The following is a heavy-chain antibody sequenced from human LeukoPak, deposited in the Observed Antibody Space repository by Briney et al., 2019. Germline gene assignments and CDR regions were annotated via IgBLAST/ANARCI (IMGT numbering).Heavy chain of an antibody. CDR2: MFTSGST. CDR1: GGSISSFY. V-gene: IGHV4-4*07. J-gene: IGHJ5*02. Sequence: SETLSLTCTVSGGSISSFYWNWLRQPAGKGLEWIGRMFTSGSTNYNPSLTSRVTMSVDASKNQISLKLSSVTAADTAVYYCARGFQYSSSWYGGFDPWGQGILVTVSS. D-gene: IGHD6-13*01. CDR3: ARGFQYSSSWYGGFDP.